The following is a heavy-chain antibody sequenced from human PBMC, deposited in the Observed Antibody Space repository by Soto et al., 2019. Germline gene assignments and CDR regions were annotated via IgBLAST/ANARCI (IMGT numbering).Heavy chain of an antibody. V-gene: IGHV3-9*01. J-gene: IGHJ6*02. CDR1: GFSFDDYA. Sequence: EVQLVESGGGLVQPGRSLRLSCEGSGFSFDDYAMHWVRQAPGKGLEWVSGLDWNGGTTGYADSVKGRFKISRDNAKKSLYLQMNSLRAEDTALYYCAKCRSSSVESGLDVWGQGTTVTVSS. CDR2: LDWNGGTT. CDR3: AKCRSSSVESGLDV.